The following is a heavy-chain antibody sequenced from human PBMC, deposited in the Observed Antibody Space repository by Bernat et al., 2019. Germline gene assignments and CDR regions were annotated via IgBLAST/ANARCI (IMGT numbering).Heavy chain of an antibody. D-gene: IGHD1-26*01. Sequence: QVQLVESGGGVVQPGRSLRLSCAASGFTFSSYGMHWVRQAPGKGLEWVAVISYDGSNKYYADSVKGRFTISRDNSKNTLYPQMNSLRAEDTAVYYCAKDTEWELYFDYWGQGTLVTVSS. CDR1: GFTFSSYG. CDR2: ISYDGSNK. J-gene: IGHJ4*02. V-gene: IGHV3-30*18. CDR3: AKDTEWELYFDY.